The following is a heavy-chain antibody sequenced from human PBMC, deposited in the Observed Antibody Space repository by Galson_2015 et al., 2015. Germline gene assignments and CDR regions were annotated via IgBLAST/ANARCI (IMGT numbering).Heavy chain of an antibody. J-gene: IGHJ3*02. D-gene: IGHD3-3*01. CDR3: ARYFYGSQYALDI. CDR1: GDSVSSDSAA. CDR2: TYYRSKWYN. V-gene: IGHV6-1*01. Sequence: GAISGDSVSSDSAAWNWVRQSPSRGLEWRGRTYYRSKWYNDYAVSVESRITINPNTSKNQLSLQLNSVTPEDTAVYYCARYFYGSQYALDIRGQGTMVTVSS.